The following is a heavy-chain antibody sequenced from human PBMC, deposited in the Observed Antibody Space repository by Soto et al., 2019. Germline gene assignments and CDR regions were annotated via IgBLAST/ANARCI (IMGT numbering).Heavy chain of an antibody. CDR2: IYYSGST. V-gene: IGHV4-59*01. J-gene: IGHJ6*02. Sequence: SETLSLTCTVSGGSISSYYWSWIRQPPGKGLEWIGYIYYSGSTNYNPSLKSRVTISVDTSKNQFSLKLSSVTAADTAVYYCARGGPSYVLRYFDWLPTNYYYYGMDVWGQGTTVTVS. D-gene: IGHD3-9*01. CDR3: ARGGPSYVLRYFDWLPTNYYYYGMDV. CDR1: GGSISSYY.